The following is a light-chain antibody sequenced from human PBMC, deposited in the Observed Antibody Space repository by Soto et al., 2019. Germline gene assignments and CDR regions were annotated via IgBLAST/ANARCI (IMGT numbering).Light chain of an antibody. V-gene: IGLV1-44*01. CDR2: SDN. J-gene: IGLJ3*02. Sequence: QAVVTQPPSASQTPGQRVTISCSGSSSNLGSNSVNWYQQVPGTAPKLLISSDNQRPSGVPDRFSGSQSGTSASLAISGLQSEDEADYHCGAWDDSLNGWVFGGGTKLTVL. CDR1: SSNLGSNS. CDR3: GAWDDSLNGWV.